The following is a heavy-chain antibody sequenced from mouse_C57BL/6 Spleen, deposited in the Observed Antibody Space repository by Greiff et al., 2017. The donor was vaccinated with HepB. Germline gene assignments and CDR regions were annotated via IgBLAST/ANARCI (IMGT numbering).Heavy chain of an antibody. D-gene: IGHD4-1*01. Sequence: VQLQQSGAELVKPGASVKMSCKASGYTFTSYWITWVKQRPGQGLEWIGDIYPGSGSTNYNEKFKSKATLTVDTSSSTAYMQLSSLTSEDSAVYYCARLGLGQYYFDYWGQGTTRTVSS. V-gene: IGHV1-55*01. CDR3: ARLGLGQYYFDY. J-gene: IGHJ2*01. CDR1: GYTFTSYW. CDR2: IYPGSGST.